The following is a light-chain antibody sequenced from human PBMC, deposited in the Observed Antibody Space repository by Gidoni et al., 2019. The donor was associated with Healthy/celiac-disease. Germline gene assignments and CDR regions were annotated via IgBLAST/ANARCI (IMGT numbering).Light chain of an antibody. Sequence: IQMTPSPSSLSASVGDRVTITCRASQSISSYLNWYQQKPGKATKLLIYAASSLQSGVPSRFSGSGSGTDFTLTISSMQHEDFATYYCQQSYSNPRTFGQXTKVEIK. CDR3: QQSYSNPRT. J-gene: IGKJ1*01. CDR2: AAS. CDR1: QSISSY. V-gene: IGKV1-39*01.